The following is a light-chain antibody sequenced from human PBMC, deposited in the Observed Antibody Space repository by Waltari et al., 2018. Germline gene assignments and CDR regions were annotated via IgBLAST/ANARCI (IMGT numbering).Light chain of an antibody. CDR3: QHYSHSPPVFT. J-gene: IGKJ4*01. V-gene: IGKV3-20*01. Sequence: TLSLSPGERATLSCRASQSVSRSYLTWYQQKPGQAPRLLIYSTSNRATGIPDRFSGSGSGTDFTLTISRLDPEDFAVYYCQHYSHSPPVFTFGGGTKVEIK. CDR1: QSVSRSY. CDR2: STS.